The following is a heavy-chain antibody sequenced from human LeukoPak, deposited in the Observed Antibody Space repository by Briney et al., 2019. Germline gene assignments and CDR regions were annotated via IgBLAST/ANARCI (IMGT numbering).Heavy chain of an antibody. D-gene: IGHD2-15*01. CDR2: INDDGSDT. CDR3: VRGGPSTWS. Sequence: GGSLRLSCAVSGFTFKLYWMHWVRQAPGKGPVWVSRINDDGSDTTYADSVKGRFTISRDDAKNMLFLQMNSLRAEGTAVYYCVRGGPSTWSWGQGTLVTVSS. V-gene: IGHV3-74*01. CDR1: GFTFKLYW. J-gene: IGHJ5*02.